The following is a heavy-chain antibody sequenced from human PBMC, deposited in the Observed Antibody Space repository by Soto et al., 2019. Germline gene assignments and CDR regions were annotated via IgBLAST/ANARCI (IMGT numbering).Heavy chain of an antibody. CDR3: ASGNWWGPFDY. V-gene: IGHV3-21*01. Sequence: ELQLVESGGGSVKPGGSLRLSFAASWFTFSTYTISWVRQAPGKGPYWVSSSSCTTKYIYYADSVKGRFTISRDNANNSLFLQMNSLRVEDTAVYYCASGNWWGPFDYWGQGTLVTVSS. CDR2: SSCTTKYI. D-gene: IGHD2-8*02. J-gene: IGHJ4*02. CDR1: WFTFSTYT.